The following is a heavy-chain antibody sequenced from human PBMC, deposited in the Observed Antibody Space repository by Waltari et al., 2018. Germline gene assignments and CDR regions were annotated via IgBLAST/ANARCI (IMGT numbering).Heavy chain of an antibody. CDR3: ARGVRGVIIITWFDP. J-gene: IGHJ5*02. D-gene: IGHD3-10*01. CDR2: IIPIFGTA. CDR1: GGTFSSYA. Sequence: QVQLVQSGAEVKKPGSSVKVACKASGGTFSSYAISWVRQAPGQGLEWMGGIIPIFGTANYAQKFQCRGTITADESTSTAYMELSSLRSEDTAVYYCARGVRGVIIITWFDPWGQGTLVTVSS. V-gene: IGHV1-69*01.